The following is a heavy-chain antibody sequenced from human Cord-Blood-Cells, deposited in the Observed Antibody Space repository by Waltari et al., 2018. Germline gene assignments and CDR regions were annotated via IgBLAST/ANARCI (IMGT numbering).Heavy chain of an antibody. CDR1: GGSFSGYY. D-gene: IGHD5-18*01. Sequence: QVQLQQWGAGLLKPSETLSLTCAVDGGSFSGYYWSWIRQPPGKGLELLGEINHSGSTNYHPSLKSRVTISVDTSKNQFSLKLSSVTAADTAVYYCARVGGYSYGYLYFDYWGQGTLVTVSS. J-gene: IGHJ4*02. CDR2: INHSGST. CDR3: ARVGGYSYGYLYFDY. V-gene: IGHV4-34*01.